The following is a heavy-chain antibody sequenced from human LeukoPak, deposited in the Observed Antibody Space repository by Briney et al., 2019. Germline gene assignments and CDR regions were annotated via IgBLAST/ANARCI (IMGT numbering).Heavy chain of an antibody. D-gene: IGHD3-16*01. CDR2: ISWNSGSI. CDR3: AKDAGDLTYYFDY. Sequence: GGSLRLSCAASGFTFDDYAMHWVRQAPGKGLEWASGISWNSGSIGYADSVKGRFTISRDNAKNSLYLQMNSLRAEDMALYYCAKDAGDLTYYFDYWGQGTLVTVSS. J-gene: IGHJ4*02. CDR1: GFTFDDYA. V-gene: IGHV3-9*03.